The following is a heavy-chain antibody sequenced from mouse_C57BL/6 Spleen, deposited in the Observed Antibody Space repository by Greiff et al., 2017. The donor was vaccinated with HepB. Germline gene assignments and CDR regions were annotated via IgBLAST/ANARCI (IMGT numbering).Heavy chain of an antibody. CDR3: TSDWASFAY. Sequence: DVHLVESGAGLVKPGGSLKLSCAASGFTFSSYAMSWVRQTPEKRLEWVAYISSGGDYIYYADTVKGRFTISRDNARNTLYLQMSSLKSEDTAMYYCTSDWASFAYWGKGTLVTVSA. CDR2: ISSGGDYI. CDR1: GFTFSSYA. V-gene: IGHV5-9-1*02. D-gene: IGHD4-1*01. J-gene: IGHJ3*01.